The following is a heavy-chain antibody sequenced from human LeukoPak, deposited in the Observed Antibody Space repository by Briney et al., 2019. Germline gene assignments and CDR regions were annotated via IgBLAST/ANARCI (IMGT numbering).Heavy chain of an antibody. CDR2: INHSGST. V-gene: IGHV4-34*01. Sequence: PSETLSLTCAVYGGSFSGYYWSGIRQPPGKGLEWIGEINHSGSTNYNPSLKSRVTISVDTSKNQFSLKLSSVTAADTAVYYCARITGTTFMDYWGQGTLVTVSS. CDR1: GGSFSGYY. CDR3: ARITGTTFMDY. J-gene: IGHJ4*02. D-gene: IGHD1-7*01.